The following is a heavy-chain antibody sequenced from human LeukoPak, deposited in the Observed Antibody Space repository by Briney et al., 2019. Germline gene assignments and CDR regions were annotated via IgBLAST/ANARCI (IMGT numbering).Heavy chain of an antibody. Sequence: GGSLRLSCAASGFTFSSYAMSWVRQAPGKGLEWVSAISGSGGSTYYADSVRGRFTISRDNSKNTLYLQMNSLRAEDTAVYYCARPWCSGGSCYSNPNNYFDYWGQGTLVTVSS. J-gene: IGHJ4*02. D-gene: IGHD2-15*01. CDR2: ISGSGGST. CDR1: GFTFSSYA. CDR3: ARPWCSGGSCYSNPNNYFDY. V-gene: IGHV3-23*01.